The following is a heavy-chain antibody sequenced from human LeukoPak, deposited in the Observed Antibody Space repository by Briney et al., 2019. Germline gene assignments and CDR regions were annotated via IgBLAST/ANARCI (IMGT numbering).Heavy chain of an antibody. CDR3: ARDTALVTGLHYYYGMDV. D-gene: IGHD1-14*01. CDR1: GFTVSSNY. CDR2: IYSGGST. V-gene: IGHV3-66*01. Sequence: PGGSLRLSCAASGFTVSSNYMSWVRQAPGKGLEWVSVIYSGGSTYYADSVKGRFTISRDNSKNTLYLQMNSLRAEDTAVYYRARDTALVTGLHYYYGMDVWGQGTTVTVSS. J-gene: IGHJ6*02.